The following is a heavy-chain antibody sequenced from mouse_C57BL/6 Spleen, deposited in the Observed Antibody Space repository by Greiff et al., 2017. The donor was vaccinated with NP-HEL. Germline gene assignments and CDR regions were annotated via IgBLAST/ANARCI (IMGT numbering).Heavy chain of an antibody. V-gene: IGHV2-5*01. CDR1: GFSLTSYG. CDR2: IWRGGST. CDR3: AKGNYYGSSYFDY. D-gene: IGHD1-1*01. Sequence: QVQLKESGPGLVQPSQRLSITCTVSGFSLTSYGVHWVRQSPGKGLEWLGVIWRGGSTDYNAAFMSRLSITKDNSKSQVFFKMNSLQADGTAIYYCAKGNYYGSSYFDYWGQGTTLTVSS. J-gene: IGHJ2*01.